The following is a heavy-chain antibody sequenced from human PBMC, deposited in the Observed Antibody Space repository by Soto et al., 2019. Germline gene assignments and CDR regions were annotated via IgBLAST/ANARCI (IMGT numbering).Heavy chain of an antibody. Sequence: QVQLEQSGTEVKKPGASVMVSCKTSGYTFTSYGISWVRQAPGEGLEWLGWISPYNGNTNYAQKFQGRVTMTTDASTTTAYMELRSLRSDDAAVCYCASDGRIPPASPPGYYNYGMDVWGQGTTVTLSS. CDR2: ISPYNGNT. CDR3: ASDGRIPPASPPGYYNYGMDV. D-gene: IGHD2-2*01. J-gene: IGHJ6*02. CDR1: GYTFTSYG. V-gene: IGHV1-18*04.